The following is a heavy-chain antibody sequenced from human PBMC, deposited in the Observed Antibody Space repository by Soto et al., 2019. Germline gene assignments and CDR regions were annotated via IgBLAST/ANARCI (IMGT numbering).Heavy chain of an antibody. J-gene: IGHJ5*02. CDR2: IYHSGST. CDR1: GGSISSGGYS. D-gene: IGHD2-2*02. CDR3: ATAAGGRCSSTSCYTDPWFDP. Sequence: SETLSLTCAVSGGSISSGGYSRSWIRQPPGKGLEWIGYIYHSGSTYYNPSLKSRVTISVDRSKNQFSLKLSSVTAADTAVYYCATAAGGRCSSTSCYTDPWFDPWGQGTLVTVSS. V-gene: IGHV4-30-2*01.